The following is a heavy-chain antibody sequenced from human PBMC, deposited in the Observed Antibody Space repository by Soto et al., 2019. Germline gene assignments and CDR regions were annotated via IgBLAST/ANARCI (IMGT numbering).Heavy chain of an antibody. CDR3: ARDYSSSGYYDY. CDR1: GWSFSGYY. V-gene: IGHV4-34*01. Sequence: SETLSLTCTVYGWSFSGYYWSWIRQPPGKGREWIGEINHSGSTNYNPSLKSRVTISVDTSKNQFSLKLSSVTAADTAVYYCARDYSSSGYYDYWGQGTLVTVSS. CDR2: INHSGST. D-gene: IGHD6-13*01. J-gene: IGHJ4*02.